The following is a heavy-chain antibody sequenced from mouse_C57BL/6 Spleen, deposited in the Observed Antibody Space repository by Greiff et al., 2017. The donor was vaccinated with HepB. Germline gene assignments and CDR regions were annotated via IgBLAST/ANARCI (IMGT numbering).Heavy chain of an antibody. CDR2: ISSGSSTI. CDR1: GFTFSDYG. Sequence: EVKLMESGGGLVKPGGSLKLSCAASGFTFSDYGMHWVRQAPEKGLEWVAYISSGSSTIYYADTVKGRFTISRDNAKNTLFLQMTSLRSEDTAMYYCASQIYAMDYWGQGTSVTVSS. V-gene: IGHV5-17*01. CDR3: ASQIYAMDY. J-gene: IGHJ4*01.